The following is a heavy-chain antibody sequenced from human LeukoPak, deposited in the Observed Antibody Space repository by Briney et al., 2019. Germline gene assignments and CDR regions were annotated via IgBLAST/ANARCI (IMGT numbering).Heavy chain of an antibody. CDR1: GGSFSGYY. J-gene: IGHJ4*02. D-gene: IGHD4-17*01. CDR3: ARGQGTVTTH. V-gene: IGHV4-34*01. Sequence: ASETLSLTCTVCGGSFSGYYCTWLRQPPGKGLEGRGEINHSGSANYNPSLKSRVTISLDTSKNQFSLKLSSVTAADTAVYYCARGQGTVTTHWGQGTLVTVSS. CDR2: INHSGSA.